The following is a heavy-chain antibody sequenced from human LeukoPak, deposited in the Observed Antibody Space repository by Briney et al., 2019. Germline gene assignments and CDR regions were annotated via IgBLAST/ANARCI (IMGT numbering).Heavy chain of an antibody. D-gene: IGHD2-2*01. CDR2: IYTSGST. J-gene: IGHJ6*03. V-gene: IGHV4-4*07. CDR1: GGSISSYY. Sequence: PSETLSLTCTVSGGSISSYYWSWIRQPAGKGLEWIGRIYTSGSTNYNPSLKSRVTMSVDTSKNQFSLKLSSVTAADTAVYYCARDYQVVHFYYHMDVWGKGSTVTVSS. CDR3: ARDYQVVHFYYHMDV.